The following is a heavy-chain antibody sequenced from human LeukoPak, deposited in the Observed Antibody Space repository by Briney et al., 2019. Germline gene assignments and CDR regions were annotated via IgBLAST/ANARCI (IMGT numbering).Heavy chain of an antibody. D-gene: IGHD6-19*01. CDR3: AKDMVRSGWYEVSYDY. J-gene: IGHJ4*02. V-gene: IGHV3-30*02. Sequence: GGSLRLSCAASGFTFSSYAMHWVRQAPGKGLEWVAFIRYDGSNKYYADSVKGRFTISRDNSKNTLYLQMNSLRAEDTALYYCAKDMVRSGWYEVSYDYWSQGTLVTVSS. CDR1: GFTFSSYA. CDR2: IRYDGSNK.